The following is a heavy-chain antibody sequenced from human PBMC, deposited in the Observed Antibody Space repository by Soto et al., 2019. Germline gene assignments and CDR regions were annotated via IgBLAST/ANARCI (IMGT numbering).Heavy chain of an antibody. CDR3: ARDVVRSYYYVY. Sequence: PGGSLRLSCAASGFTFSSYAMHWVRQAPGKGLEWVAVISYDGSNKYYADSVKGRFTISRDNSKNTLYLQMNSLRAEDTAVYYCARDVVRSYYYVYWGQGT. CDR1: GFTFSSYA. J-gene: IGHJ4*02. D-gene: IGHD1-26*01. CDR2: ISYDGSNK. V-gene: IGHV3-30-3*01.